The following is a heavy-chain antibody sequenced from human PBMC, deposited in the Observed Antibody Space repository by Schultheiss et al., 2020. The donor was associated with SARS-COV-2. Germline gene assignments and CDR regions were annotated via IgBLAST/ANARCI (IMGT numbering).Heavy chain of an antibody. CDR2: IIPLFGTA. CDR1: GGTFSSYA. Sequence: SVKVSCKASGGTFSSYAISWVRQAPGQGLEWMGGIIPLFGTANYAQKFQGRVTITADESTSTAYMELSSLRAEDTAVYYCARDRREVRPHLDYWGQGTLVTVSS. V-gene: IGHV1-69*13. CDR3: ARDRREVRPHLDY. D-gene: IGHD1-26*01. J-gene: IGHJ4*02.